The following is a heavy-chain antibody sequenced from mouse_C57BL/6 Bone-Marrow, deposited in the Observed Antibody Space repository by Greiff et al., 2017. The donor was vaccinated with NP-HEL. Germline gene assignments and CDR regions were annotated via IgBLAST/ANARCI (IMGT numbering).Heavy chain of an antibody. Sequence: EVQLQQSGAELVRPGASVKLSCTASGFNIKDDYMHWVKQRPEQGLEWIGWIDPENGDTEYASKFQGKATITADTSSNTAYLQLSSRTSEDTAVYYCTRGGIYFDYWGQGTTLTVSS. CDR3: TRGGIYFDY. D-gene: IGHD1-1*01. CDR2: IDPENGDT. J-gene: IGHJ2*01. CDR1: GFNIKDDY. V-gene: IGHV14-4*01.